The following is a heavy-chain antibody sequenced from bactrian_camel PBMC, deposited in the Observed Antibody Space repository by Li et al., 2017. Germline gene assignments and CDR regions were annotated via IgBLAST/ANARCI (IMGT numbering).Heavy chain of an antibody. J-gene: IGHJ4*01. CDR2: ISGGSNT. V-gene: IGHV3-2*01. Sequence: HVQLVESGGGLVQPGWSLRLSCAGSAFAFNSGHINWVRQAPGKGLEWVSSISGGSNTYYANSVKGRFTIARDNTKNTVYLQLNSLKTEDMAYITVARGLTGSTPTGARGPRSPSP. CDR1: AFAFNSGH. CDR3: ARGLTGSTPT. D-gene: IGHD7*01.